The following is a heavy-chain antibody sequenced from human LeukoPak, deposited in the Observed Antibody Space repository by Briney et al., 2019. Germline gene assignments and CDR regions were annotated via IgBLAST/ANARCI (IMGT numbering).Heavy chain of an antibody. CDR1: GYTFTGYY. CDR2: INPNSGGT. D-gene: IGHD5-24*01. J-gene: IGHJ5*02. Sequence: ASVKVSCKASGYTFTGYYMHWVRQAPGQGLEWMGWINPNSGGTNYAQKFQGRVTMTRDTSISTAYMELSRLRSDDTAVYHCARDREMATIYSTDNWFDPWGQGTLVTVSS. CDR3: ARDREMATIYSTDNWFDP. V-gene: IGHV1-2*02.